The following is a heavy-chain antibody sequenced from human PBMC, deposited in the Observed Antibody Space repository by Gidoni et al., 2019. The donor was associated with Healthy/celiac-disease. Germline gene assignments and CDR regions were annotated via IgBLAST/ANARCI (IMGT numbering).Heavy chain of an antibody. CDR2: IYYSGST. CDR1: GGSISSYY. V-gene: IGHV4-59*08. CDR3: ARSAGYCSGGSCFSP. D-gene: IGHD2-15*01. Sequence: QVQLQESGPGLVKPSETLSLTCTVSGGSISSYYWSWIRQPPGKGLEWIGYIYYSGSTNYNPSLKSRVTISVDTSKNQFSLKLSSVTAADTAVYYCARSAGYCSGGSCFSPWGQGTLVTVSS. J-gene: IGHJ5*02.